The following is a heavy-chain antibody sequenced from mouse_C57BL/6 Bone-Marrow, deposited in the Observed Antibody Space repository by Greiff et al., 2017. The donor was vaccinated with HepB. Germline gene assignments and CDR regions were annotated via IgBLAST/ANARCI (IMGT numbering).Heavy chain of an antibody. V-gene: IGHV10-1*01. CDR3: VRGGNWDDAMDY. CDR1: GFSFNTYA. CDR2: IRSKSNNYAT. D-gene: IGHD4-1*01. Sequence: EVHLVESGGGLVQPKGSLKLSCAASGFSFNTYAMNWVRQAPGKGLEWVARIRSKSNNYATYYADSVKDRFTISRDDSESMLYLQMNNLKTEDTAMYYCVRGGNWDDAMDYWGQGTSVTVSS. J-gene: IGHJ4*01.